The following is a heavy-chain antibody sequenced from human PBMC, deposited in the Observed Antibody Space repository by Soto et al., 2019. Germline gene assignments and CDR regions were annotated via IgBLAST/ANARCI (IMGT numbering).Heavy chain of an antibody. J-gene: IGHJ4*02. CDR1: GGSISSGGYY. CDR3: ARGITIFGVVYFDY. D-gene: IGHD3-3*01. V-gene: IGHV4-31*03. Sequence: SETLSLTCSVSGGSISSGGYYWSWIRQHPGKGLEWIGYIYYSGSTYYNPSLKSRVTISADTSKNQFSLKLSSVTAADTAVYYCARGITIFGVVYFDYWGQGTLVTV. CDR2: IYYSGST.